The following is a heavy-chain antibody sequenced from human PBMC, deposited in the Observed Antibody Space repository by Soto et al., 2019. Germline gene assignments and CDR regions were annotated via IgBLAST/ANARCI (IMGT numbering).Heavy chain of an antibody. CDR1: GGSISSYY. CDR2: MYYGGRT. Sequence: SETLSLTCFVSGGSISSYYWSWVRQPPGKGLEWIGYMYYGGRTNYNPSLKSRVTISVDTSKMQVSLKLSSVTAADTAVYFCARGTPSPLIVRSSRGPWFDPWGQGTLVTVSS. D-gene: IGHD2-15*01. J-gene: IGHJ5*02. V-gene: IGHV4-59*08. CDR3: ARGTPSPLIVRSSRGPWFDP.